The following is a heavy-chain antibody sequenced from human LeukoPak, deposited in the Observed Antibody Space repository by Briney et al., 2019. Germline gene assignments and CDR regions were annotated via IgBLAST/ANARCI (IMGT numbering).Heavy chain of an antibody. Sequence: SVKVSCKASGGTFSSYAISWVRQAPGQGLEWMGGIIPIFGTANYAQKFQGRVTITTDESTSTAYMELSSLRSEDTAVYYCAKYDFWSGYPQGGGAFDIWGQGTMVTVSS. J-gene: IGHJ3*02. CDR2: IIPIFGTA. CDR3: AKYDFWSGYPQGGGAFDI. V-gene: IGHV1-69*05. D-gene: IGHD3-3*01. CDR1: GGTFSSYA.